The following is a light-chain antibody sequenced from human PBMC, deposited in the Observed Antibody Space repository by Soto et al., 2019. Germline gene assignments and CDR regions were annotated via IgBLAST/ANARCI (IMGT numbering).Light chain of an antibody. V-gene: IGKV1-5*03. CDR1: QSISSW. CDR3: HQYNSYPLT. Sequence: DIQMTQSPSTLSASVGDRVTITCRASQSISSWLAWYQQKPGKAPKLLIYKASSLESGVPSRFSGSGSGTEFTLTISSLQPDDFATYYCHQYNSYPLTFGQGTRLEI. CDR2: KAS. J-gene: IGKJ5*01.